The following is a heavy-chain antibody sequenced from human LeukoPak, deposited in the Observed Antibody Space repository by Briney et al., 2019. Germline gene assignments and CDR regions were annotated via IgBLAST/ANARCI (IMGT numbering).Heavy chain of an antibody. CDR1: GFTFSSYA. CDR3: AKPLSYDSSGYYFHYYGMDV. Sequence: QSGGSLRLSCAASGFTFSSYAMSWVRQAPGKGLEWVSAISGSGGSTYYADSVKGRFTISRDNSKNTLYLQMNSLRAEDTAVYYCAKPLSYDSSGYYFHYYGMDVWGQGTTVTVSS. D-gene: IGHD3-22*01. V-gene: IGHV3-23*01. CDR2: ISGSGGST. J-gene: IGHJ6*02.